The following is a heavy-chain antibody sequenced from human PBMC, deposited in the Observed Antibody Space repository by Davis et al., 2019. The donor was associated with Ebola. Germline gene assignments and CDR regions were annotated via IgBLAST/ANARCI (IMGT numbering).Heavy chain of an antibody. J-gene: IGHJ5*02. CDR1: GGSVSSGSYY. D-gene: IGHD6-13*01. CDR2: IYYSGST. Sequence: GSLRLSCTVSGGSVSSGSYYWSWIRQPPGKGLEWIGYIYYSGSTNYNPSLKSRVTISVDTSKNQFSLKLSSVTAADTAVYYCAREFRSSWFDPWGQGTLVTVSS. CDR3: AREFRSSWFDP. V-gene: IGHV4-61*01.